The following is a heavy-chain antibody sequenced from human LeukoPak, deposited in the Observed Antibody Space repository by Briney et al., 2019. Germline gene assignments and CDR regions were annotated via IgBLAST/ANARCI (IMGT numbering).Heavy chain of an antibody. CDR2: IYNSGST. J-gene: IGHJ4*02. V-gene: IGHV4-59*01. Sequence: SETLSLTCTVSGDSFSYFYWSWIRQPPGKGLEWIGYIYNSGSTSYNPSLKSRVTISLDTSQNQFSLKLSSLTAADTAVYYCASNTGTVFDYWGQGALVTVSS. D-gene: IGHD7-27*01. CDR1: GDSFSYFY. CDR3: ASNTGTVFDY.